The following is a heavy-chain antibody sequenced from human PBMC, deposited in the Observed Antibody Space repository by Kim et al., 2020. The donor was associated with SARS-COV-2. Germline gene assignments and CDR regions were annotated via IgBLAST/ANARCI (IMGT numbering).Heavy chain of an antibody. D-gene: IGHD6-6*01. V-gene: IGHV3-30-3*01. J-gene: IGHJ4*02. CDR2: ISYDGSNK. Sequence: GGSLRLSCAASGFTFSSYAMHWVRQAPGKGLEWVAVISYDGSNKYYADSVKGRFTISRDNSKNTLYLQMNSLRAEDTAVYYCARESAWDGSSFDYWGQGTLVTVSS. CDR1: GFTFSSYA. CDR3: ARESAWDGSSFDY.